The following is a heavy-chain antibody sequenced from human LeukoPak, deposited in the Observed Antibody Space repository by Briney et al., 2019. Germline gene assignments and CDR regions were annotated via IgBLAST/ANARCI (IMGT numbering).Heavy chain of an antibody. Sequence: GGSLRLSCAASGLTFSSYAMSWVRQAPGKGLEWVSAISGSGGSTYYADSVKGRFTISRDNSKNTLYLQMNSLRAEDTAVYYCAKEDPTYCSGGSCYYYYYGMDVWGQGTTVTVSS. V-gene: IGHV3-23*01. J-gene: IGHJ6*02. CDR3: AKEDPTYCSGGSCYYYYYGMDV. CDR1: GLTFSSYA. D-gene: IGHD2-15*01. CDR2: ISGSGGST.